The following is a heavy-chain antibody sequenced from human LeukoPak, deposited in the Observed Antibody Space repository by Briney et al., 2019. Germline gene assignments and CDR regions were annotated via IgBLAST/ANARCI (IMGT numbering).Heavy chain of an antibody. CDR3: ARSGAMGMVRGPVGDY. V-gene: IGHV1-46*01. Sequence: GASVKVSCKASGYTFTSYYMHWVRQAPGQGLEWMGIINPSGGSTSYAQKFQGRVTMTRDTSTSTVYMELSSLRSEDTAVYYCARSGAMGMVRGPVGDYWGQGTLVTVSS. J-gene: IGHJ4*02. CDR2: INPSGGST. CDR1: GYTFTSYY. D-gene: IGHD3-10*01.